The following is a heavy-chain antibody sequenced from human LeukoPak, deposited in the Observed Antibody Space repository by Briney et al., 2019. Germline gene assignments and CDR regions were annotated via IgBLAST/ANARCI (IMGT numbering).Heavy chain of an antibody. J-gene: IGHJ5*02. D-gene: IGHD2-15*01. CDR1: GGSISSYY. Sequence: PSETLSLTCTVSGGSISSYYWSWIRQPPGKGLEWIGYIYYSGGTNYNPSLKSRVTISVDTSKNQFSLKLRSVTAADTAVYYCARVVVVAATGWFDPWGQGTLVTVSS. V-gene: IGHV4-59*08. CDR3: ARVVVVAATGWFDP. CDR2: IYYSGGT.